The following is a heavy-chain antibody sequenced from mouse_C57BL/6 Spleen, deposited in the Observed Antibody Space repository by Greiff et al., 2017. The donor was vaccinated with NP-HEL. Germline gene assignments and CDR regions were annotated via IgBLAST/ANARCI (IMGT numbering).Heavy chain of an antibody. Sequence: QVQLQQSGAELVKPGASVKISCKASGYAFSSYWMNWVKQRPGKGLVWIGQIYPGDGDTNYNGKLKGQATLTADKSSSTAYMQLSSLTSEDSAVYFCARNNYGSSSCDYWGQGTTLTVSS. CDR2: IYPGDGDT. CDR3: ARNNYGSSSCDY. J-gene: IGHJ2*01. V-gene: IGHV1-80*01. D-gene: IGHD1-1*01. CDR1: GYAFSSYW.